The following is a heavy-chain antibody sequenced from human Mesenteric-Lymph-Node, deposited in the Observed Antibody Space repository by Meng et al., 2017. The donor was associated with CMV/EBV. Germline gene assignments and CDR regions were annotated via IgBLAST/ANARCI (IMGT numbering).Heavy chain of an antibody. J-gene: IGHJ5*02. CDR1: GGSISSGPYY. CDR3: ARGIRYMDIPYLDT. D-gene: IGHD2-2*03. Sequence: SETLSLTCSVSGGSISSGPYYWSWIRQHPGKGLEWIGYIYYSGSTNYNPSLKSRVTISVDTSKNQFSLKLSSVTAADTAIYYCARGIRYMDIPYLDTWGQGTLVTVSS. V-gene: IGHV4-61*01. CDR2: IYYSGST.